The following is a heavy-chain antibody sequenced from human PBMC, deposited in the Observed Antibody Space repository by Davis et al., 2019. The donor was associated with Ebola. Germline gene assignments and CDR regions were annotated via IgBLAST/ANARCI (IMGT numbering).Heavy chain of an antibody. CDR2: ISWNSGSI. D-gene: IGHD1-26*01. CDR3: AKDIGVGATHVVFDY. CDR1: GFTFDDYA. V-gene: IGHV3-9*01. J-gene: IGHJ4*02. Sequence: SLKISCAASGFTFDDYAMHWVRQAPGKGLEWVSGISWNSGSIGYADSVKGRFTISRDNAKNSLYLQMNSLRAEDTALYYCAKDIGVGATHVVFDYWGQGTLVTVSS.